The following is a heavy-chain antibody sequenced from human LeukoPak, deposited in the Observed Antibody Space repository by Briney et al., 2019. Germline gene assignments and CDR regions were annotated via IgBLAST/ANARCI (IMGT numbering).Heavy chain of an antibody. CDR2: IIPIFGTA. CDR1: GGTFSSYA. J-gene: IGHJ3*02. Sequence: ASVKVSCKASGGTFSSYAISWVRQAPGQGLEWMGGIIPIFGTANYAQKFQGRVTNTADESTSTAYMELSSLRSEDTAVYYCAISRRDGYNYDAFDIWGQGTMVTVSS. D-gene: IGHD5-24*01. V-gene: IGHV1-69*13. CDR3: AISRRDGYNYDAFDI.